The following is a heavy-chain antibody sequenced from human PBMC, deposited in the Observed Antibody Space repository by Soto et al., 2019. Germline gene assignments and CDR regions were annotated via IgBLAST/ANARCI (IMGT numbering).Heavy chain of an antibody. Sequence: PGGSLRLSCAASGFTFRSHGMHWVRQAPGKGLEWVAVIWYDGSEKYYADSVKGRFTISRDNSKNMLFLQMNSLRAEDTAIYYCAKKVNSGSGSQYFDYWGQGTLVTVSS. CDR3: AKKVNSGSGSQYFDY. CDR1: GFTFRSHG. J-gene: IGHJ4*02. D-gene: IGHD3-10*01. CDR2: IWYDGSEK. V-gene: IGHV3-33*06.